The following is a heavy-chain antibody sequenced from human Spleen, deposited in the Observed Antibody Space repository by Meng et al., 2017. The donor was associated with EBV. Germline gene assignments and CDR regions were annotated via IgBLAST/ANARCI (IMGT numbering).Heavy chain of an antibody. D-gene: IGHD2-15*01. CDR2: IFWDDDK. CDR3: AHVPPYCSGGSCYSYFEY. Sequence: QITLKESGPTLXXXXXTXTLXXXXLGFSLSTSGVGVGWIRQPPGKALEWLALIFWDDDKRYSPSLKSRLTITKDTSKNQVVLTMTNMDPVDTATYYCAHVPPYCSGGSCYSYFEYWGQGTLVTVSS. V-gene: IGHV2-5*02. J-gene: IGHJ4*02. CDR1: GFSLSTSGVG.